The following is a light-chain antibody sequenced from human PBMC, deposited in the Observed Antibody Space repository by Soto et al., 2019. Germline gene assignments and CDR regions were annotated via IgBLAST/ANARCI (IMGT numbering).Light chain of an antibody. J-gene: IGKJ2*01. CDR1: QGISNY. CDR3: QQYDNLPYT. Sequence: DIQMTQSPSSLSASVGDRVTITCQASQGISNYLNWYQQKPGKAPKLLIYDASNLETGVPSRFSGSGSGTDFTFTISSLQPEGIATYYCQQYDNLPYTFGQGTKLEIK. CDR2: DAS. V-gene: IGKV1-33*01.